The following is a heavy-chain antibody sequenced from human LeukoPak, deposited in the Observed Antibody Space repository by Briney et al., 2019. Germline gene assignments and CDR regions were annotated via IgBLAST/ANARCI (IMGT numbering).Heavy chain of an antibody. CDR1: GFTFSSYE. V-gene: IGHV3-23*01. CDR3: AKDSAKGYDDY. CDR2: ISGSDGST. J-gene: IGHJ4*02. Sequence: GGSLRLSCAASGFTFSSYEMNWVRQAPGKGLEWVSGISGSDGSTNYADSVKGRFTISRENSKNTLYLQMNSLRAEDTAVYYCAKDSAKGYDDYWGQGTLVTVSS. D-gene: IGHD2-15*01.